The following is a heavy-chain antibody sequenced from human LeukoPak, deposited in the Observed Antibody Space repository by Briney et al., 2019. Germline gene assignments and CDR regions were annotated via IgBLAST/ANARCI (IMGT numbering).Heavy chain of an antibody. J-gene: IGHJ5*02. CDR3: ARDPFDDDFWSGFPPKGTAGWFDP. D-gene: IGHD3-3*01. V-gene: IGHV3-11*04. CDR1: GFTFSDYY. Sequence: PGGSLRLSCVASGFTFSDYYMIWIRQAAGKGLEWVSYISSSGSTIYYADSVKGRFTISRDNAKNSLYLQMSSLRAEDTAVYYCARDPFDDDFWSGFPPKGTAGWFDPWGQGTLVTVSS. CDR2: ISSSGSTI.